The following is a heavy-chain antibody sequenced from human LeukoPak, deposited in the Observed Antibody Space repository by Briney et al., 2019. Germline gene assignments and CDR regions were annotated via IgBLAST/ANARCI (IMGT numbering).Heavy chain of an antibody. CDR3: AREARTPTYYYGSGSYIHFDY. V-gene: IGHV4-59*11. CDR2: IYYSGST. Sequence: SETLSLTCSVSGGSINSHYWSWIRQPPGKGLEWIGYIYYSGSTNYNPSLKSRVTISVDTSKNQFSLKLSSVTAADTAVYYCAREARTPTYYYGSGSYIHFDYWGQGTLVTVSS. CDR1: GGSINSHY. J-gene: IGHJ4*02. D-gene: IGHD3-10*01.